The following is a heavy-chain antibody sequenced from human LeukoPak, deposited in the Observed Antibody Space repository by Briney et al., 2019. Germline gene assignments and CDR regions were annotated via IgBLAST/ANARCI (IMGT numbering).Heavy chain of an antibody. Sequence: GESLKISCKGSGYSFIIYWIAWVRQMPGKGLEWMGIIYPGDADIRYSSSFQGQVTISADKSITTAFLQWSSLKASDTAMYYCARLSNPGAMGAFDIWGRGTMVTVSS. V-gene: IGHV5-51*01. CDR1: GYSFIIYW. CDR3: ARLSNPGAMGAFDI. CDR2: IYPGDADI. J-gene: IGHJ3*02. D-gene: IGHD2/OR15-2a*01.